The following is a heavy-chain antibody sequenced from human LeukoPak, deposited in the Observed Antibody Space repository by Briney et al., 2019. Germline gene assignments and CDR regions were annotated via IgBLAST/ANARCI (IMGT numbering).Heavy chain of an antibody. J-gene: IGHJ4*02. D-gene: IGHD6-19*01. V-gene: IGHV3-9*01. Sequence: GGSLRLSCAASGFTFDDYAMHWVRQAPGKGLEWVSGISWNSGSIGYADSVKGRFTISRDNAKNSLYLQMNSLRAEDTALYYCAKDISPGGGGWYYFDYWGQGTLVTVSP. CDR2: ISWNSGSI. CDR3: AKDISPGGGGWYYFDY. CDR1: GFTFDDYA.